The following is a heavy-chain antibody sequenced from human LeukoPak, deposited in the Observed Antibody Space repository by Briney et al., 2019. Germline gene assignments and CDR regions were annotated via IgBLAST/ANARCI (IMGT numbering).Heavy chain of an antibody. V-gene: IGHV1-18*01. CDR3: ARGGPAAYYYYYYMDA. D-gene: IGHD2-2*01. CDR2: ISAYNGNT. J-gene: IGHJ6*03. CDR1: GYTFTSYG. Sequence: EASVKVSCKASGYTFTSYGISWVRQAPGQGLEWMGWISAYNGNTNYAQKLQGRVTMTTDTSTSTAYMELRSLRSDDTAVYYCARGGPAAYYYYYYMDAWGKGTTVTVSS.